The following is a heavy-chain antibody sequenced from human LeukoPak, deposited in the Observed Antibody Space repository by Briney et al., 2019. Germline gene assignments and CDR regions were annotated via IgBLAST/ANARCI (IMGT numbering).Heavy chain of an antibody. D-gene: IGHD5-12*01. CDR1: GFTFSSYS. CDR2: ISSSSSYI. Sequence: GGSLRLSCAASGFTFSSYSMNWVRQAPGKGLEWVSYISSSSSYIYYADSVKGRFTISRDNAKNSLYLQMNSLRAEDTAVYYCASWGLVATIVIWGQGTLVTVSS. CDR3: ASWGLVATIVI. J-gene: IGHJ4*02. V-gene: IGHV3-21*01.